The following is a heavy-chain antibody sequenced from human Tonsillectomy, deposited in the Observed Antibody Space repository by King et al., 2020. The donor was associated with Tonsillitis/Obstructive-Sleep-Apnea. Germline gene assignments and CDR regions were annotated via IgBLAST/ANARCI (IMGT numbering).Heavy chain of an antibody. CDR3: ARDRVVGATTRRYFQH. CDR2: INPNSGGT. Sequence: VQLVESGAEVKKPGASVKVSCKASGYTFTGYYMHWVRQAPGQGLEWMGWINPNSGGTNYAQKFQGRVTMTRDTSISTAYMELSRLISDDTAVYYCARDRVVGATTRRYFQHWGQGTLVTVSS. V-gene: IGHV1-2*02. J-gene: IGHJ1*01. D-gene: IGHD1-26*01. CDR1: GYTFTGYY.